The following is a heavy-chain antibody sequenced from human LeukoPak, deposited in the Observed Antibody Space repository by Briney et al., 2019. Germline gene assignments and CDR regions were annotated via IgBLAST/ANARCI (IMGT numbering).Heavy chain of an antibody. V-gene: IGHV1-2*02. CDR1: GYTFTGYY. CDR2: TNPNTGAT. CDR3: ARDRPNNWFDP. Sequence: VSVKVSCKASGYTFTGYYLHWVRQAPGQGLEWMAYTNPNTGATSYAQRFQGRVTATRDTSISTAYMELSGLTSDDTAMYYCARDRPNNWFDPWGQGTLVTVSS. J-gene: IGHJ5*02.